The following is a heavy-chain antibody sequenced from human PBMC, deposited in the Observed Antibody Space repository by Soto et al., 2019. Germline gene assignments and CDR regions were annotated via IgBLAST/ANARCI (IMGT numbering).Heavy chain of an antibody. V-gene: IGHV3-33*01. CDR3: ARDPVVITTSYGMDV. J-gene: IGHJ6*02. CDR1: GFTFSSYG. CDR2: IWYDGSNK. D-gene: IGHD3-22*01. Sequence: QVQLVESGGGVVQPGRSLRLSCAASGFTFSSYGMHWVRQAPGKGLEWVAVIWYDGSNKYYADSVKGRFTISRDNSKNTLYLQMNSLRAEDTAVYYCARDPVVITTSYGMDVWGQGTTVTVSS.